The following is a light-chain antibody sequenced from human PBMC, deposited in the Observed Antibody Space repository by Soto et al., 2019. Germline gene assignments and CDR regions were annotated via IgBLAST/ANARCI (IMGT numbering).Light chain of an antibody. V-gene: IGLV2-14*01. J-gene: IGLJ1*01. Sequence: QAVVTQPASMSGSPGQSITISCTGTSSDVGGNNHVSWYQQHPGKAPKLIIYGVTNRPSGVSYRFSGSKSGNTASLTISGLQVEDEADYYCNSFAGSRGYVFGTGTKLTVL. CDR3: NSFAGSRGYV. CDR1: SSDVGGNNH. CDR2: GVT.